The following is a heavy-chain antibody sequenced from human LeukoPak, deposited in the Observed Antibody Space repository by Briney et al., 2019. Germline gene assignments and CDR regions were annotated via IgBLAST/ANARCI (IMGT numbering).Heavy chain of an antibody. Sequence: SGTLSLTCAVSGGSISSSNWWSWVRQPPGKGLEWIGHIYYSGSTDYNPSLRSRVTISVDTSKNQFSLRLSSVTAADTAVYYCARDRSDGSGYYGYYFDYWGQGTLVSVSS. J-gene: IGHJ4*02. D-gene: IGHD3-22*01. CDR3: ARDRSDGSGYYGYYFDY. CDR1: GGSISSSNW. CDR2: IYYSGST. V-gene: IGHV4-4*02.